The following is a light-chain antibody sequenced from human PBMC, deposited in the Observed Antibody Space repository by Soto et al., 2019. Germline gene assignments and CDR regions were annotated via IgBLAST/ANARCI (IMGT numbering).Light chain of an antibody. V-gene: IGKV3-20*01. CDR1: QSCDSAH. CDR3: QEFGSSLYT. CDR2: ATS. J-gene: IGKJ2*01. Sequence: EIVLTQSPGTLYLSPGQIATLSCRTSQSCDSAHLAWYQQKPNQAARLLIYATSTRATGIPDRFSGSGSGAELTLTISGLEPADVAVYASQEFGSSLYTFGQGTKLEIQ.